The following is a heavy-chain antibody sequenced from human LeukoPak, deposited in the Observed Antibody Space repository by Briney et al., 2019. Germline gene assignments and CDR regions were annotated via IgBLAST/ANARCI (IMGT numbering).Heavy chain of an antibody. Sequence: SETLSLTCTVSGGSISSTNYYWSWIRQPAGKGLEWIGRIYTSGSTNYNPSLKSRVTISADTSKNQFSLKLSSVTAADTAVYYCAREPRDGYNSLDYWGQGTLVTVSS. CDR3: AREPRDGYNSLDY. CDR1: GGSISSTNYY. CDR2: IYTSGST. J-gene: IGHJ4*02. V-gene: IGHV4-61*02. D-gene: IGHD5-24*01.